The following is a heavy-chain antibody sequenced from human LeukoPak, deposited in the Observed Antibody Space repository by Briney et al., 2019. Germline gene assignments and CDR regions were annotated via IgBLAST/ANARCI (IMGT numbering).Heavy chain of an antibody. Sequence: GASVKVSCKASGYTFTGYYMHWVRQAPGQGLEWMGWINPNSGGTNYAQKFQGRVTMTRDTSISTAYMELSRLRSDDTAVYYCARDNELHYQTTYYYDSSGYIGAFDIWGQGTMVTVSS. CDR3: ARDNELHYQTTYYYDSSGYIGAFDI. V-gene: IGHV1-2*02. D-gene: IGHD3-22*01. CDR1: GYTFTGYY. J-gene: IGHJ3*02. CDR2: INPNSGGT.